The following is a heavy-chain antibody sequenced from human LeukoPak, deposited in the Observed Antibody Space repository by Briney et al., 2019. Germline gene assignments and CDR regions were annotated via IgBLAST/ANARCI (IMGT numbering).Heavy chain of an antibody. CDR2: IIPIFSTA. Sequence: ASVKVSCKASGGTFSSYAISWVRQAPGQGLEWMGGIIPIFSTANYAQKFQGRVTITADESTSTAYMELSSLRSEDTAVYYCTRKIAAAGNYYYYGMDVWGQGTTVTVSS. D-gene: IGHD6-13*01. CDR1: GGTFSSYA. CDR3: TRKIAAAGNYYYYGMDV. V-gene: IGHV1-69*13. J-gene: IGHJ6*02.